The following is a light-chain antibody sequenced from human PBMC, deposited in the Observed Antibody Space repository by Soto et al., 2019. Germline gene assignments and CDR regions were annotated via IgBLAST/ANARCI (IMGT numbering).Light chain of an antibody. CDR3: QLYGSSPPRT. J-gene: IGKJ1*01. V-gene: IGKV3-20*01. CDR2: GAS. CDR1: QSVSSSY. Sequence: EIVLTQSPGTLSLSPGERATLSCRASQSVSSSYLGWYQQKPGQAPRLLIHGASSRATGIPDRFSGSGSGTDFTLTIARLEPEDFAVYYCQLYGSSPPRTFGQGTKVEIK.